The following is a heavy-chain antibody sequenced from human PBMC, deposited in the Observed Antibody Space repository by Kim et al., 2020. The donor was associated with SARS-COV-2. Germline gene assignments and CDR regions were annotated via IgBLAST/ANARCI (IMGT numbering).Heavy chain of an antibody. J-gene: IGHJ2*01. CDR2: T. V-gene: IGHV5-51*01. Sequence: TRYSPSFQGQVTISADKSISTAYLQWSSLKASDTAMYYCAIRTPYWYFDLWGRGTLVTVSS. CDR3: AIRTPYWYFDL.